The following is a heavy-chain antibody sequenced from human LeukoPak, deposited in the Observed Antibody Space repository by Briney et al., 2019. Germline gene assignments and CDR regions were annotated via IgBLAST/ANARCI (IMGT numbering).Heavy chain of an antibody. J-gene: IGHJ6*03. CDR2: IKHDGSEN. CDR3: AKGHYTDV. CDR1: GFIFSTYW. Sequence: QPGGSLRLSCAASGFIFSTYWMTWVRQAPGKGLEWVANIKHDGSENYYVDSVKGRFTISRDNSKNTLYLQMNSLRAEDTAVYYCAKGHYTDVWGKGTTVTVSS. V-gene: IGHV3-7*01.